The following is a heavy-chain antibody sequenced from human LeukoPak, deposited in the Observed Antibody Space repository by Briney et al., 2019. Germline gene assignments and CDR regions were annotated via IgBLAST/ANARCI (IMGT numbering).Heavy chain of an antibody. CDR2: ISSSSSYI. V-gene: IGHV3-21*01. D-gene: IGHD6-13*01. Sequence: PGGSLRLSCAASGFTFSSYSMNWVRQAPGKGLEWVSPISSSSSYIYYADSVKGRFTISRDNAKNSLYLQMNSLRAEDTAVYYCARPSIAAAGTSFDYWGQGTLVTVSS. CDR3: ARPSIAAAGTSFDY. J-gene: IGHJ4*02. CDR1: GFTFSSYS.